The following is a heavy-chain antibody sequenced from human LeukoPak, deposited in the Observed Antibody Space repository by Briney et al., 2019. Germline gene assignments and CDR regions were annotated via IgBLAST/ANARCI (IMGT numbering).Heavy chain of an antibody. D-gene: IGHD1-26*01. CDR1: GFTFSNHA. J-gene: IGHJ4*02. CDR2: ISSSGDTA. CDR3: ARWSGGNYPQFEY. Sequence: GGSLRLSCVASGFTFSNHAMNWVRQAPGKGLEWVAAISSSGDTAYYADSVKGRFAISRDFSKNTLYLQMNSLRAEDTAVYYCARWSGGNYPQFEYWGQGTLVTVSS. V-gene: IGHV3-23*01.